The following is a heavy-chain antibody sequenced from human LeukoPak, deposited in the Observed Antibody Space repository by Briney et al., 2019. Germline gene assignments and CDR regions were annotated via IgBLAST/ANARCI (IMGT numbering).Heavy chain of an antibody. V-gene: IGHV4-34*01. J-gene: IGHJ3*02. CDR1: GGSFSGHY. CDR2: INHSGST. D-gene: IGHD2-15*01. Sequence: SETLSLTCAVYGGSFSGHYWSWIRQPPGKGLEWIGEINHSGSTNYNPSLKSRVTISVDTSKNQFSLKLSSVTAADTAVYYCARVAVEGDAFDIWGQGTMVTVSS. CDR3: ARVAVEGDAFDI.